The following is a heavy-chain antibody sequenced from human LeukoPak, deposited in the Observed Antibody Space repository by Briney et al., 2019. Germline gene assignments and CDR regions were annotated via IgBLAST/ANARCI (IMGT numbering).Heavy chain of an antibody. D-gene: IGHD4-17*01. Sequence: PGGSLRLSCAASGFTFRNYWMSWVRQAPGKGLEWVSAISGSGGSTYYADSVKGRFTISRDNSKNTLYLQMNSLRAEDTAVYYCARPATEIYGSDAFDIWGQGTMVTVSS. CDR1: GFTFRNYW. CDR3: ARPATEIYGSDAFDI. V-gene: IGHV3-23*01. CDR2: ISGSGGST. J-gene: IGHJ3*02.